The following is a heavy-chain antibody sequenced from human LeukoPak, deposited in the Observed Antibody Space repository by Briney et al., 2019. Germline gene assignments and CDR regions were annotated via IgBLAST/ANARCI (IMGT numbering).Heavy chain of an antibody. V-gene: IGHV1-2*02. D-gene: IGHD1-26*01. CDR2: INPNSGGT. CDR1: GYTFTCYY. Sequence: SVKVSCKASGYTFTCYYMHWVRQAPGQGLEWMGWINPNSGGTNYAQKFQGRVTMTRDTSISTAYMELSRLRSDDTAVYYCARFSWELIPSDIWGQGTMVTVSS. CDR3: ARFSWELIPSDI. J-gene: IGHJ3*02.